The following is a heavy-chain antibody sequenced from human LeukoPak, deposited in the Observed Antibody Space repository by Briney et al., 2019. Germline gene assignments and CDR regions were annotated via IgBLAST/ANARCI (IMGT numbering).Heavy chain of an antibody. CDR2: VYYSGST. Sequence: NPSETLSLTCTVSGGSISSYYWSWIRQPPGKGLEWIGYVYYSGSTNYNPSLKSRVTISVDTSKNQFSLKLSSVTAADTAVYYCARAQAYYYDSSGYPTYYFDYWGQGTLVTVSS. CDR3: ARAQAYYYDSSGYPTYYFDY. J-gene: IGHJ4*02. CDR1: GGSISSYY. V-gene: IGHV4-59*01. D-gene: IGHD3-22*01.